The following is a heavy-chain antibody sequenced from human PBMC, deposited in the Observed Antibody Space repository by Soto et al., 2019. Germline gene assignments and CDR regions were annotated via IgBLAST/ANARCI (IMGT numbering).Heavy chain of an antibody. Sequence: QVQLVQSGADVKKPGSSVKISCTASGAAFSNYTFTWVRRAPGEGLEWVGRVIPLLDASNYAEKFQDRVTISADRSTSTVYMELSGLRSEDPAIYYCASGKSQMSQDRMGFYYYMDVWGKGTSVTVSS. CDR3: ASGKSQMSQDRMGFYYYMDV. D-gene: IGHD2-15*01. CDR1: GAAFSNYT. CDR2: VIPLLDAS. V-gene: IGHV1-69*08. J-gene: IGHJ6*03.